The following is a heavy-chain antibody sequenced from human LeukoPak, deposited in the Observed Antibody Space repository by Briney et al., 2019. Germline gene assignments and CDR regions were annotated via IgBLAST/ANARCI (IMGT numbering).Heavy chain of an antibody. CDR3: ARHGHDFWSGQNWFDR. CDR2: ISAYSGNT. D-gene: IGHD3-3*01. V-gene: IGHV1-18*01. Sequence: GASVNVSCTPFGYTYSSYGISWVRQAPGHRLEWMGWISAYSGNTNYAQKFQGRVTMTTDTSTSTTYMEVRSLRSDDTAVYYCARHGHDFWSGQNWFDRWGQGTLVTVSS. J-gene: IGHJ5*02. CDR1: GYTYSSYG.